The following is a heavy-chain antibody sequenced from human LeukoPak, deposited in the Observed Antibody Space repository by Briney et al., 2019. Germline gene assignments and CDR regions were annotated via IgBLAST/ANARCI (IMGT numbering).Heavy chain of an antibody. CDR3: AGELSGGATRYYFDY. V-gene: IGHV3-48*04. J-gene: IGHJ4*02. CDR1: GFTFSSYS. D-gene: IGHD1-26*01. Sequence: GGSLRLSCAASGFTFSSYSMNWVRQAPGKGLEWVSYISSSSSTIYYADSVKGRFTISRDNAKNSLYLQMNSLRAEDTAVYYCAGELSGGATRYYFDYWGQGTLVTVSS. CDR2: ISSSSSTI.